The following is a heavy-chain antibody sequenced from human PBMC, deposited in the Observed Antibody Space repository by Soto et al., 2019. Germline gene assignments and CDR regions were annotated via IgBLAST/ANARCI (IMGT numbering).Heavy chain of an antibody. CDR2: IIPILGIA. CDR3: ARDEEAAGTWYFDL. V-gene: IGHV1-69*08. Sequence: QVQLVQSGAEVKKPGSSVKVSCKASGGTFSSYTISWVRQAPGQGLEWMGRIIPILGIANYAQKFQGRVTITADKSTSTAYMELSSLRSEDTAVYDCARDEEAAGTWYFDLWGRGTLVTVSS. CDR1: GGTFSSYT. J-gene: IGHJ2*01. D-gene: IGHD6-13*01.